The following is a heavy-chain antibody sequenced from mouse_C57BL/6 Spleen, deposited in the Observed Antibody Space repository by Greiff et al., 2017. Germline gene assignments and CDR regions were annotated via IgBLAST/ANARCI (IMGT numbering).Heavy chain of an antibody. V-gene: IGHV1-9*01. CDR1: GYTFTGYW. CDR2: ILPGSGST. Sequence: QVQLKQSGAELMKPGASVKLSCKATGYTFTGYWIEWVKQRPGHGLEWIGEILPGSGSTNYNEKFKGKATFTADTSSNTAYMQLSSLTTEDSAIYYCASLITTVVQRYFDVWGTGTTVTVSS. CDR3: ASLITTVVQRYFDV. D-gene: IGHD1-1*01. J-gene: IGHJ1*03.